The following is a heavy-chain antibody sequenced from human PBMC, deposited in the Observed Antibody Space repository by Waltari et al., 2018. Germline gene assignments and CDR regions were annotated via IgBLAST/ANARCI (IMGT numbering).Heavy chain of an antibody. Sequence: QLQLQESGPGLVKPSETLSLTCTVSGGSISSSSYYWGWIRQPPGKGLEWIGSIYYSGSTYYTPSLKSPVTISVDTSKNQFSLKLSSVTAADTAVYYCARHLESLMTAMVTIWDYWGQGTLVTVSS. CDR1: GGSISSSSYY. CDR2: IYYSGST. D-gene: IGHD5-18*01. J-gene: IGHJ4*02. V-gene: IGHV4-39*07. CDR3: ARHLESLMTAMVTIWDY.